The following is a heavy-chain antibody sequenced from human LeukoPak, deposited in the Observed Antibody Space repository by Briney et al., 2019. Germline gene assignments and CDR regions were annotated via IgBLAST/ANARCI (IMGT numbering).Heavy chain of an antibody. CDR1: GGSISSGSYY. Sequence: SETLSLTCTVSGGSISSGSYYWSWIRQPAGKGLEWIGRIYTSGSTNYNPSLKSRVTISVDTSKNQFSLKLSSVTAADTAVYYCARGSYDILTGFYYFDYWGQGTLVTVSS. D-gene: IGHD3-9*01. CDR2: IYTSGST. J-gene: IGHJ4*02. CDR3: ARGSYDILTGFYYFDY. V-gene: IGHV4-61*02.